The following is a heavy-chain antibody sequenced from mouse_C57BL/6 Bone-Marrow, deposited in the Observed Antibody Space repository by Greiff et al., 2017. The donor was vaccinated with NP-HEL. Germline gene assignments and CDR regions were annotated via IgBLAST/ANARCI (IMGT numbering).Heavy chain of an antibody. Sequence: QVQLQQPGAELVKPGASVKLSCKASGYTFTSYWMHWVKQRPGRGLEWIGSIDPNSGGTKYNEKFKSKATLTVDKPSSTAYMQLSSLTSEDSAVYYCASTAVVEGYYYAMDYWGQGTSVTVSS. CDR2: IDPNSGGT. V-gene: IGHV1-72*01. J-gene: IGHJ4*01. CDR1: GYTFTSYW. CDR3: ASTAVVEGYYYAMDY. D-gene: IGHD1-1*01.